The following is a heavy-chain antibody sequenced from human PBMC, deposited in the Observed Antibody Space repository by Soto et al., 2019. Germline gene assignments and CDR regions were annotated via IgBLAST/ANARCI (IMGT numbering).Heavy chain of an antibody. J-gene: IGHJ4*02. CDR1: GFTFSNAW. V-gene: IGHV3-15*01. D-gene: IGHD5-12*01. CDR3: TTAHPRGPDY. CDR2: IKSKTDGGTI. Sequence: GGSLRLSCATSGFTFSNAWMNWVRQAPGKGLEWVGRIKSKTDGGTIDYPAPVKGRFTISRDDSRNTLYLQMNSLKTEDTAVYYWTTAHPRGPDYWGQGTLVTVSS.